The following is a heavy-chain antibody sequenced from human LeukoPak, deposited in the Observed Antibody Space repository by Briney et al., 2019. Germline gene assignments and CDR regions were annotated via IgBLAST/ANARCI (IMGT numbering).Heavy chain of an antibody. J-gene: IGHJ4*02. V-gene: IGHV3-30-3*01. D-gene: IGHD5-18*01. Sequence: GGSLRLSCVASEFTFSSYAMHWVRQAPGKGLEWEAVILFDGSDKYFADSVKGRFTISRDNSKNTLNLHMNSLRVEDTAIYYCARARGYSYGFDYWGQGTLVTVSS. CDR1: EFTFSSYA. CDR3: ARARGYSYGFDY. CDR2: ILFDGSDK.